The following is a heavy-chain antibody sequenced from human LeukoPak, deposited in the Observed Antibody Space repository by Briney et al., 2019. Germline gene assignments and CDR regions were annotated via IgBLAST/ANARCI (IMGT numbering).Heavy chain of an antibody. Sequence: GGSLRLSCAASGFTFSSYAMSWVRQAPGKGLEWVSAISGSGGSTYYADSVKGRFTISRDNSKNTLYLQMNSLRAEDTAVYYCAKLVHAGGALGFDWLLLDYWGQGTLVTVSS. J-gene: IGHJ4*02. V-gene: IGHV3-23*01. CDR3: AKLVHAGGALGFDWLLLDY. CDR1: GFTFSSYA. CDR2: ISGSGGST. D-gene: IGHD3-9*01.